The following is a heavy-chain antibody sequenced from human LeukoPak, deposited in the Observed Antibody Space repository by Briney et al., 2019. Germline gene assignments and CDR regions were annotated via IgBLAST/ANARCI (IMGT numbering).Heavy chain of an antibody. V-gene: IGHV3-23*01. CDR1: GFTFSNHA. Sequence: PGGSLRLSCVASGFTFSNHAMTWVRQAPGKGLEWVSTITGSGGSTYYADSVKGRFTISRDNSKNTLYLQMNSLRAEDTAVYYCAKDPDPRYWYFDLWGRGTLVTVSS. J-gene: IGHJ2*01. CDR3: AKDPDPRYWYFDL. CDR2: ITGSGGST.